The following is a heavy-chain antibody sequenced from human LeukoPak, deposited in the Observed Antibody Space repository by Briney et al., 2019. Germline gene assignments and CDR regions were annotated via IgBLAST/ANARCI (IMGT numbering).Heavy chain of an antibody. CDR2: INPSGGST. V-gene: IGHV1-46*01. Sequence: ASVKVSCKASGYTFTSYYMHWVRQAPGQGLEWMGIINPSGGSTSYAQKFQGRVTMTRDTSTSTVYMELSSLRSEDTAVYYCARESIVYYYDSSGYLYWGQGTLVTVSS. J-gene: IGHJ4*02. D-gene: IGHD3-22*01. CDR1: GYTFTSYY. CDR3: ARESIVYYYDSSGYLY.